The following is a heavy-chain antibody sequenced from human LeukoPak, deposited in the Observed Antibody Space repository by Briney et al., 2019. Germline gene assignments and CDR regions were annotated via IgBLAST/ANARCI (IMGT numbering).Heavy chain of an antibody. D-gene: IGHD1-26*01. CDR2: INPNSGGT. CDR1: GYTFTGYY. Sequence: ASVKVSCKASGYTFTGYYMHWVRQAPGQGLEWMGWINPNSGGTNYAQKFQGRVTMTRDTPISTAYMELSRLRSDDTAVYYCARDQTGPVGATAVDYWGQGTLVTVSS. J-gene: IGHJ4*02. CDR3: ARDQTGPVGATAVDY. V-gene: IGHV1-2*02.